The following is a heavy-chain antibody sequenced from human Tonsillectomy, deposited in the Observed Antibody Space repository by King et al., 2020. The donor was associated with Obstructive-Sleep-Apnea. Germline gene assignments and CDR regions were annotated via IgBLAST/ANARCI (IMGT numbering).Heavy chain of an antibody. CDR2: SSSSSSTI. Sequence: VQLVESGGGLVQPGGSLRLSCAASGFTFSSYSMNWVRQAPGKGLEWVSYSSSSSSTIYYADSVKGRFTISRDNAKNSLYLQMNSLRAEDTAVYYCARWSSSWYTVDYYGMDVWGQGTTVTVSS. D-gene: IGHD6-13*01. V-gene: IGHV3-48*04. CDR1: GFTFSSYS. CDR3: ARWSSSWYTVDYYGMDV. J-gene: IGHJ6*02.